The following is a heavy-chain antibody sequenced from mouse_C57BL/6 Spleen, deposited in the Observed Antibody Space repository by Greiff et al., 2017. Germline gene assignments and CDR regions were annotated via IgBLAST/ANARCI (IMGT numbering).Heavy chain of an antibody. CDR2: IDPSDSYT. J-gene: IGHJ2*01. Sequence: VQLQQPGAELVKPGASVKLSCKASGYTFTSYWMQWVKQRPGQGLEWIGEIDPSDSYTNYNQKFKGKATLTVDTSSSTAYMQLSSLTSEDAAVYYCARGDSTTVVEDYWGQGTTLTVSS. CDR3: ARGDSTTVVEDY. V-gene: IGHV1-50*01. CDR1: GYTFTSYW. D-gene: IGHD1-1*01.